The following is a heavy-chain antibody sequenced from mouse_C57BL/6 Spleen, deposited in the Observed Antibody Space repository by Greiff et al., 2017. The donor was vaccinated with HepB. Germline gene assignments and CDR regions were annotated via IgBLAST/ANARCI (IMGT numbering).Heavy chain of an antibody. V-gene: IGHV1-55*01. CDR3: ARGHYYGPSWFAY. Sequence: QVQLQQSGAELVKPGASVKMSCKASGYTFTSYWITWVKQRPGQGLEWIGDIYPGSGSTNYNEKFKSKATLTVDTSSSTAYMQLSSLTSEDSAVYYCARGHYYGPSWFAYWGQGTLVTVSA. CDR1: GYTFTSYW. J-gene: IGHJ3*01. CDR2: IYPGSGST. D-gene: IGHD1-1*01.